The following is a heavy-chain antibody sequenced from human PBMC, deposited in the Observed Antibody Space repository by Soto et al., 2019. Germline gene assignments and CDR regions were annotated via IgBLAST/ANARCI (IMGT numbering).Heavy chain of an antibody. CDR1: GASVSHGY. CDR3: ARSYYDSTGFAVDP. J-gene: IGHJ5*02. D-gene: IGHD3-22*01. CDR2: MYFGGSF. V-gene: IGHV4-59*02. Sequence: SETLSLTCNVSGASVSHGYWSWIRQPPGKGLEWIGFMYFGGSFNYNPSLTSRATISVETSKNQFSMKLTSVTASDTAVYYRARSYYDSTGFAVDPWGQGTLVTVSP.